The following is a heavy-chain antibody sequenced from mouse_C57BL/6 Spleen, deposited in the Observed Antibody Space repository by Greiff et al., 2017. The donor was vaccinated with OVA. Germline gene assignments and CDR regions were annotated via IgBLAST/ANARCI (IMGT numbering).Heavy chain of an antibody. CDR2: ISDGGSYT. CDR3: ARGGPCSSGAMDY. Sequence: EVQLVESGGGLVKPGGSLKLSCAASGFTFSSYAMSWVRQTPEKRLEWVATISDGGSYTYYPDNVKGRVTISRDNAKSTLYLQMSQLKSEDTAMYYCARGGPCSSGAMDYWGQGTSVTVSS. V-gene: IGHV5-4*01. J-gene: IGHJ4*01. CDR1: GFTFSSYA. D-gene: IGHD1-1*01.